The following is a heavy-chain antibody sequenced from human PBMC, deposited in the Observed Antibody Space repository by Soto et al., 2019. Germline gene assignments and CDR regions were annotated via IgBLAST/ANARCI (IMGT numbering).Heavy chain of an antibody. D-gene: IGHD3-10*01. V-gene: IGHV3-33*01. CDR3: AREKGGYYGSGSYRKAFDI. Sequence: GGSLRLSCAASGFTFSSYGMHWVRQAPGKGLEWVAVIWYDGSNKYYADSVKGRFTISRDNSKNTLYLQMNSLRAEDTAVYYCAREKGGYYGSGSYRKAFDIWGQGTMVTVSS. J-gene: IGHJ3*02. CDR2: IWYDGSNK. CDR1: GFTFSSYG.